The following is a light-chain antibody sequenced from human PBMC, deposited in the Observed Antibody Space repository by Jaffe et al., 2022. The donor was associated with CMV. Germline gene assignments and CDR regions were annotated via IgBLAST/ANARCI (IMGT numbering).Light chain of an antibody. CDR3: QQRSNWPPLT. J-gene: IGKJ4*01. V-gene: IGKV3-11*01. CDR2: DAS. CDR1: QIFSGS. Sequence: ELVLTQSPATLSLSPGERATLSCRASQIFSGSLAWFQQRPGQAPRLLIYDASKRTTGIPARFSGSGSGTDFTLTISSLEPEDFAIYYCQQRSNWPPLTFGGGTKVEI.